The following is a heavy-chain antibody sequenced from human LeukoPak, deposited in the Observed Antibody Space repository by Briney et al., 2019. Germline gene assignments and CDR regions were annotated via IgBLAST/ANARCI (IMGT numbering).Heavy chain of an antibody. Sequence: ASVKVSCKASGYTFTSYGISWVRRAPGQELEWMGWISAYNGNTNYAQKLQGRVTMTTDTSTSTAYMELRSLRSDDTAVYYCARDSGSSGYRGADYWGQGTLVTVSS. J-gene: IGHJ4*02. CDR1: GYTFTSYG. D-gene: IGHD3-22*01. CDR3: ARDSGSSGYRGADY. V-gene: IGHV1-18*01. CDR2: ISAYNGNT.